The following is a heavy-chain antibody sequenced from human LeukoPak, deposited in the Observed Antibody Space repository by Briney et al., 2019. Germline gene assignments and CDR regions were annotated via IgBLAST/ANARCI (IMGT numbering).Heavy chain of an antibody. J-gene: IGHJ4*02. D-gene: IGHD2-21*02. CDR3: AREMGDSKYYFDY. CDR2: IIPIFGTA. V-gene: IGHV1-69*13. CDR1: GGTFSSYA. Sequence: PVTVSCKASGGTFSSYAISWVRQAPGQGLEWMGGIIPIFGTANYAQKFQGRVTITADESTSTAYMELSSLRSEDTAVYYCAREMGDSKYYFDYWGQGTLVTVSS.